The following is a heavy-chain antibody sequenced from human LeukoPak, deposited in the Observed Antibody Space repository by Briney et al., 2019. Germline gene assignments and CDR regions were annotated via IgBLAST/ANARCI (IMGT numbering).Heavy chain of an antibody. D-gene: IGHD6-13*01. CDR3: ASPSSSYHDAFDI. CDR2: TSLYNGNT. J-gene: IGHJ3*02. CDR1: GYAFSRIT. Sequence: ASVKVSCKASGYAFSRITISWVLQAPGQGLEWMGWTSLYNGNTNYAQKFQGSVTMTRDTSTTTVSMELRSLRSDDTAVYYCASPSSSYHDAFDIWGQGTMVTVSS. V-gene: IGHV1-18*01.